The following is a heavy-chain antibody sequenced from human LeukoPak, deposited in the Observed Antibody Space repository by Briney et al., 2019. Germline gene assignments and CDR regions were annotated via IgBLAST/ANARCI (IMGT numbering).Heavy chain of an antibody. J-gene: IGHJ4*02. V-gene: IGHV4-34*01. Sequence: PSETLSLTCAVYGGSFSGYYWSWIRQPPGKGLEWIGEINHSGSTNYNPSLKSRVTISVDTSKNQFSLKLSSVTATDTAVYYCARDRYGDYFDYWSQGTLVTVSS. CDR2: INHSGST. CDR1: GGSFSGYY. D-gene: IGHD4-17*01. CDR3: ARDRYGDYFDY.